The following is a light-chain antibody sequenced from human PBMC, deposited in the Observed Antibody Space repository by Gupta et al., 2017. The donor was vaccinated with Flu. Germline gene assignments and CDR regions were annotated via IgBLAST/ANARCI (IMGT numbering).Light chain of an antibody. Sequence: DIQMTQSPSTLSASVGDRVTITCRASQSISSWLAWYQQKPGKAPKLLIYKASRVESGVPSRFSGSGSGTEFTLTISSLQPDDFATYYCQQYNSYMYTFGQGTKLEIK. J-gene: IGKJ2*01. CDR3: QQYNSYMYT. CDR2: KAS. CDR1: QSISSW. V-gene: IGKV1-5*03.